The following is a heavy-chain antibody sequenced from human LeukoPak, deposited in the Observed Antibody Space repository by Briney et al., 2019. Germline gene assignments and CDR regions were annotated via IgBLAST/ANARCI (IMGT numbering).Heavy chain of an antibody. CDR3: ASSIAVAGTIDY. V-gene: IGHV3-33*01. Sequence: QPGGSLRLSCAASGFTFSSHGMHWVRQAAGKGLECVAVIWYDGSNKYYADPVKGRFTISRDNSKNTLYLQMNSLRAEDTAVYYCASSIAVAGTIDYWGQGTLVTVSS. CDR1: GFTFSSHG. CDR2: IWYDGSNK. D-gene: IGHD6-19*01. J-gene: IGHJ4*02.